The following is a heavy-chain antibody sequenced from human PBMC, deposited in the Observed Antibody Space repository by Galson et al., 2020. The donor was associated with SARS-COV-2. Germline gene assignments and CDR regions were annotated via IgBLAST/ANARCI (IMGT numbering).Heavy chain of an antibody. Sequence: SETLSLTCAVYGGSFSGYFWTWIRQTPGKGLEWIGEITHSESTNYNPSLMRRLTFSVDTSKIQFSLRLSSVTAADTAIYYCARGRSSAAGIHFDSWGQGTLVTVSS. CDR1: GGSFSGYF. CDR2: ITHSEST. D-gene: IGHD6-13*01. J-gene: IGHJ4*02. V-gene: IGHV4-34*01. CDR3: ARGRSSAAGIHFDS.